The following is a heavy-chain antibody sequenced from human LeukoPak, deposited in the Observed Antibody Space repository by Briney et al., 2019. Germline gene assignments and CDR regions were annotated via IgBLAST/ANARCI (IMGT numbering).Heavy chain of an antibody. Sequence: GRSLRLSCAASGFTFSSYGMHWVRQAPGKGLEWVAVISYDGSNKYYADSVKGRFTISRDNSKNTLYLQMNSLRAEDTAVYYCAKDGYSSSSGRGLDYFDYWGQGTLVTVSS. D-gene: IGHD6-6*01. J-gene: IGHJ4*02. CDR3: AKDGYSSSSGRGLDYFDY. CDR2: ISYDGSNK. CDR1: GFTFSSYG. V-gene: IGHV3-30*18.